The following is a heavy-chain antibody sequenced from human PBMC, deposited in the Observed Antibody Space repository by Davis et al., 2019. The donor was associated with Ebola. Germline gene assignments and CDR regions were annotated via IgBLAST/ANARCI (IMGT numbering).Heavy chain of an antibody. Sequence: GESLKISCAASGFTVSSNYMSWLRQAPGKGLEWVSYISSSGSTIYYADSVKGRFTISRDNAKNSLYLQMNSLRAEDTAVYYCARVGNGDYLDYWSQGTLVTVSS. J-gene: IGHJ4*02. D-gene: IGHD1-1*01. CDR1: GFTVSSNY. CDR3: ARVGNGDYLDY. V-gene: IGHV3-11*01. CDR2: ISSSGSTI.